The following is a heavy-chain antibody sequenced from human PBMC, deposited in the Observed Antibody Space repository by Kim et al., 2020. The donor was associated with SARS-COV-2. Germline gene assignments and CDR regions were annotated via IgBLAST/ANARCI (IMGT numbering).Heavy chain of an antibody. Sequence: SETLSLTCTVSGGSISSSGYYWGWIRQPTGKGLEWIGSIFYSGSTYYNPSLSSRVTISTDTSKNQLPLTMSSVTAADTALYYCAGSGGAQQHKYYFDYWGQGTLVTVSS. V-gene: IGHV4-39*01. CDR2: IFYSGST. J-gene: IGHJ4*02. CDR1: GGSISSSGYY. D-gene: IGHD6-13*01. CDR3: AGSGGAQQHKYYFDY.